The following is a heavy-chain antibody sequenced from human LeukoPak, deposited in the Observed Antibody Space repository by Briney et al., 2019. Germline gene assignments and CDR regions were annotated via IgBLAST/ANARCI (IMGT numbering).Heavy chain of an antibody. CDR2: ISISSSYI. Sequence: ETLSLTCTVSGGSINSSNYYWDWIRQPPGKGLEWVSSISISSSYIYYADSVKGRFTISRDNAKNSLYLQMNSLRAEDTAVYYCARADSSSWYIGFDYWGQGTLVTVSS. D-gene: IGHD6-13*01. V-gene: IGHV3-21*01. CDR3: ARADSSSWYIGFDY. J-gene: IGHJ4*02. CDR1: GGSINSSNYY.